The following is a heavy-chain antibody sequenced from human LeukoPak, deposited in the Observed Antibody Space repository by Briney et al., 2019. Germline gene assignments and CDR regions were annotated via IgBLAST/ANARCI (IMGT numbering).Heavy chain of an antibody. Sequence: GGSLRLSCAASGFTFSSYAMSRVRQAPGKGLEWVSAISGSGGSTYYADSVKGRFTISRDNSKNTLYLQMNSLRAEDTAVYYCAKDGLDQITIFGVATNYFDYWGQGTLVTVSS. D-gene: IGHD3-3*01. CDR2: ISGSGGST. J-gene: IGHJ4*02. CDR1: GFTFSSYA. CDR3: AKDGLDQITIFGVATNYFDY. V-gene: IGHV3-23*01.